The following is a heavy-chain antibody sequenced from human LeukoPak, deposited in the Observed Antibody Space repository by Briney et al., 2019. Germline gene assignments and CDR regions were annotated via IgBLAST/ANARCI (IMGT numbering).Heavy chain of an antibody. Sequence: ATVKISCKDSGYTFTDYYMYWVQQAPGKGLEWMGLVDPEDGETIYAEKFQGRVTITADTSTDTAYMELSSLRSEDTAVYYCATGRWLQPFDPWGQGTLVTVSS. D-gene: IGHD5-24*01. CDR1: GYTFTDYY. CDR3: ATGRWLQPFDP. V-gene: IGHV1-69-2*01. CDR2: VDPEDGET. J-gene: IGHJ5*02.